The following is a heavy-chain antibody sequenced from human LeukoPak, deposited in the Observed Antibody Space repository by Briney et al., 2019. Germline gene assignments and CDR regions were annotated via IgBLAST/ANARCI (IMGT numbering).Heavy chain of an antibody. Sequence: SETLSLTCAVSSYSISSSNWWGWIRQPPGKGLEWIGYIYYSGSTYYNPSLRSRVTMSVGTSENQFSLSLSSVTAVDTAVYYCARGMVTTGIGDGAYYMDVWGKGTTVTVSS. CDR1: SYSISSSNW. CDR3: ARGMVTTGIGDGAYYMDV. D-gene: IGHD4-17*01. J-gene: IGHJ6*03. CDR2: IYYSGST. V-gene: IGHV4-28*01.